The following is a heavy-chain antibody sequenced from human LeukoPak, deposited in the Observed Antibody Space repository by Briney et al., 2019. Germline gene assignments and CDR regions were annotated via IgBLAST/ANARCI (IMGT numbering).Heavy chain of an antibody. CDR3: AKDNAYRSSWYAFDI. D-gene: IGHD6-13*01. Sequence: GGSLRLSCAASGFTFSNYAMSWVRQAPGKGLEWVAVISYDGSNKYYGDSVKGRFTISRDNSKNTLYLQMNSLRAEDTAVYYCAKDNAYRSSWYAFDIWGQGTMVTVSS. CDR1: GFTFSNYA. J-gene: IGHJ3*02. CDR2: ISYDGSNK. V-gene: IGHV3-30*18.